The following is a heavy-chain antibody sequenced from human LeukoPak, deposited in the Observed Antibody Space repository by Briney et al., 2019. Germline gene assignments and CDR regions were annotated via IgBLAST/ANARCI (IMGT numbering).Heavy chain of an antibody. D-gene: IGHD6-19*01. CDR2: IKEDGSEK. Sequence: GGSLRLSCAASGFTISDYWMSWVRHAPGKGLEWVANIKEDGSEKYYVDSVKGRFTISRDNSKNSLYVQMNNLRAEDTAVYYCARDYPYSSGWYYFDYWGQGTLVTVSS. J-gene: IGHJ4*02. CDR1: GFTISDYW. CDR3: ARDYPYSSGWYYFDY. V-gene: IGHV3-7*01.